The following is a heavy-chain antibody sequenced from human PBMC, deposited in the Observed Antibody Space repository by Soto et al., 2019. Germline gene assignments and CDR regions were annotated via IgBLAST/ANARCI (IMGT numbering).Heavy chain of an antibody. CDR1: GFTFSSYG. CDR3: AKDPVRGVISPGLMYYYYYGMDV. J-gene: IGHJ6*02. CDR2: ISYDGSNK. V-gene: IGHV3-30*18. Sequence: VGSLRLSCAASGFTFSSYGMHWVRQAPGKGLEWVAVISYDGSNKYYADSVKGRFTISRDNSKNTLYLQMNSLRAEDTAVYYCAKDPVRGVISPGLMYYYYYGMDVWGQGTTVTVSS. D-gene: IGHD3-10*01.